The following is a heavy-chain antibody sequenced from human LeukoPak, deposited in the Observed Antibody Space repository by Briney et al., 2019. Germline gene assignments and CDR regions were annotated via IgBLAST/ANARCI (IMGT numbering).Heavy chain of an antibody. CDR2: ISSSSSTI. V-gene: IGHV3-48*01. Sequence: GGSLRLSCVASRFTFNTYAVNWVRQAPGKGLEWVSYISSSSSTIYYADSVKGRFTISRDNAKNSLYLQMNSLRAEDTAVYYCTIAADYWGQGTLVTVSS. CDR3: TIAADY. CDR1: RFTFNTYA. J-gene: IGHJ4*02. D-gene: IGHD6-13*01.